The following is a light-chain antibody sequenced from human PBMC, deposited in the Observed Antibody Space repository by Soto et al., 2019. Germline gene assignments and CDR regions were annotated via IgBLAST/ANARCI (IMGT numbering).Light chain of an antibody. J-gene: IGLJ2*01. CDR2: EVS. CDR3: QSYDSSLGASRV. Sequence: QSALTQPPSVSGSPGQSVTISCTGTSSDVGSYNRVSWYQQPPGTAPKLMIYEVSNRPSGVPDRFSGSKSGNTASLTISGLQAEDEADYYCQSYDSSLGASRVFGGGTKLTVL. CDR1: SSDVGSYNR. V-gene: IGLV2-18*02.